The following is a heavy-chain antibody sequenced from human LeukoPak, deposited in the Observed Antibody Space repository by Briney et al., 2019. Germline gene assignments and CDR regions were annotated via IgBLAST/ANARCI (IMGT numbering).Heavy chain of an antibody. Sequence: QPGGSLRLSCAASGFIFRIYGMHCVRQAPGKGLEGVTFISYDGSNKYYADSVKGRLTISRDNSKNTLYLQLNSMRPEDTAVYSCAKARGPLAVAGKITYAFDIWGQGTMVTVSS. CDR2: ISYDGSNK. V-gene: IGHV3-30*18. CDR3: AKARGPLAVAGKITYAFDI. J-gene: IGHJ3*02. CDR1: GFIFRIYG. D-gene: IGHD6-19*01.